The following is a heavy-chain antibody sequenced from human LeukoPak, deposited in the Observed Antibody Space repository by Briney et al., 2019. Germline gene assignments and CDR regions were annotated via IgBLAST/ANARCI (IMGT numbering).Heavy chain of an antibody. V-gene: IGHV4-34*01. CDR3: ARVILRFLEWSSPHAFDI. D-gene: IGHD3-3*01. J-gene: IGHJ3*02. CDR2: INHSGST. Sequence: PSETLSLTCAVYGGSFRGYYWSWIRQPPGKGLEWIGEINHSGSTNYNPSLKSRVTISVDTSKNQFSLKLSSVTAADTAVYYCARVILRFLEWSSPHAFDIWGQGTMVTVSS. CDR1: GGSFRGYY.